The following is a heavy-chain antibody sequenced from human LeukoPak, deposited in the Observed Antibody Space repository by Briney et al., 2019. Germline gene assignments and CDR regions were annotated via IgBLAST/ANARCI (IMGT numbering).Heavy chain of an antibody. V-gene: IGHV3-23*01. J-gene: IGHJ6*03. CDR2: ISGNGATT. Sequence: PGGSLRLSCAASGLTFSTYAMSWVRQAPGRGLEWVSSISGNGATTYYADSVKGRFSISRDNSKKTAFLQMNSLRAEDTAVYYAVANMYKYMDVWGKGTTVTVSS. CDR3: VANMYKYMDV. D-gene: IGHD1-1*01. CDR1: GLTFSTYA.